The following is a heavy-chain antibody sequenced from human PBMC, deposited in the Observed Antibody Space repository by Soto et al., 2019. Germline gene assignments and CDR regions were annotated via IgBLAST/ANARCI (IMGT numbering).Heavy chain of an antibody. D-gene: IGHD1-7*01. CDR3: ARVNWNYTTDAFDI. Sequence: SETLSLTCTVSGGSISSYYWSWIRQPPGKGLEWIGYIYYSGSTNYNPSLKSRVTISVDTSKNQFSLKLSSVTAADTAVYYCARVNWNYTTDAFDIWGQGTMVTVSS. J-gene: IGHJ3*02. CDR2: IYYSGST. CDR1: GGSISSYY. V-gene: IGHV4-59*01.